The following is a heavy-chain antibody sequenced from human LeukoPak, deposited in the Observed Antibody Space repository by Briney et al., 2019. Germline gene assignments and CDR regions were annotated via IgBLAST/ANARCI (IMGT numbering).Heavy chain of an antibody. V-gene: IGHV4-34*01. CDR1: GGSFSGYY. J-gene: IGHJ5*02. CDR3: ARGSRQRGRWFDP. Sequence: PSETLSLTCAVYGGSFSGYYWSWIRQPPGKGLEWIGEINHSGSTNYNPSLKSRVTITVDTSKNQFSLKLSSVTAADTAVYYCARGSRQRGRWFDPWGQGTLVTVSS. D-gene: IGHD3-16*01. CDR2: INHSGST.